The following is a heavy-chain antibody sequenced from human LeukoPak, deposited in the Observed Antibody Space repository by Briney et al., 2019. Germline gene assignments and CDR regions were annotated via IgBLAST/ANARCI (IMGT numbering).Heavy chain of an antibody. Sequence: PSETLSLTCTVSGGSISSYYWSWIRQPPGKGLEWIGYIYYSGSTYYNPSLKSRVTISVDTSKNQFSLKLSSVTAADTAVYYCARGYSGYGRLDYWGQGTLVTVSS. CDR1: GGSISSYY. CDR3: ARGYSGYGRLDY. D-gene: IGHD5-12*01. CDR2: IYYSGST. J-gene: IGHJ4*02. V-gene: IGHV4-59*08.